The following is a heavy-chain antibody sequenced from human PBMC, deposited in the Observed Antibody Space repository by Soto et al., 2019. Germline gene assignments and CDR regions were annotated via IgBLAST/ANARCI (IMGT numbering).Heavy chain of an antibody. J-gene: IGHJ4*02. D-gene: IGHD6-25*01. CDR1: VGSISPYF. V-gene: IGHV4-59*01. Sequence: QVQLQESGPGLVKPSETLALTCTVSVGSISPYFWSWIRRPPGKGLEWIGYIYYSGSTSYNPSLKSRVIISVDTSKNPFSLNLTSVTAADTAVYYCGRGAGSSSGDFWGQGTLVTVSS. CDR3: GRGAGSSSGDF. CDR2: IYYSGST.